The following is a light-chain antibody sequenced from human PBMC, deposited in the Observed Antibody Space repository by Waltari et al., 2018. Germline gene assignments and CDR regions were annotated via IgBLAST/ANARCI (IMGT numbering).Light chain of an antibody. CDR3: QQNYSNIIA. CDR2: AAS. V-gene: IGKV1-39*01. CDR1: QTINTY. Sequence: DIQMTQSPSSLSASVGDRVTITCRAIQTINTYLNWYQQKPGNAPKLLIYAASNLHSGVPSRFSGSGSGTAFTLTISSLQPEDFATYYCQQNYSNIIAFGQGTRLDFK. J-gene: IGKJ5*01.